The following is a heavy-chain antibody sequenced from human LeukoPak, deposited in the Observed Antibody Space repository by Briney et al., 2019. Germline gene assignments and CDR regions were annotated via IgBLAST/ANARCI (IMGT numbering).Heavy chain of an antibody. Sequence: ASVKVSCKASVYTFTVYYMHWVRQAPGQGLEWMGWINPNSGGTNYAQKFQGRVTMNRDTSISTAYMELRRLRSDDTAVYYCARVAYSSSWYGDNWFDPWGQGTLVTVSS. CDR1: VYTFTVYY. CDR3: ARVAYSSSWYGDNWFDP. CDR2: INPNSGGT. J-gene: IGHJ5*02. V-gene: IGHV1-2*02. D-gene: IGHD6-13*01.